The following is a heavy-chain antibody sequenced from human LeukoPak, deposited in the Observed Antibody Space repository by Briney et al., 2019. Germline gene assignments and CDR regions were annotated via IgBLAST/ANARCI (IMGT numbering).Heavy chain of an antibody. D-gene: IGHD6-13*01. CDR2: IYIGGST. V-gene: IGHV4-59*11. CDR1: GGSINSHY. CDR3: ARAGSSSWYRYYYYYMDV. Sequence: SETLSLTCTVSGGSINSHYWSWVRQPPGKGLEWIGYIYIGGSTNYNPSLKSRGTISVETSKIQFSLTLSSVTAADTAVYYCARAGSSSWYRYYYYYMDVWGKGTTVTVSS. J-gene: IGHJ6*03.